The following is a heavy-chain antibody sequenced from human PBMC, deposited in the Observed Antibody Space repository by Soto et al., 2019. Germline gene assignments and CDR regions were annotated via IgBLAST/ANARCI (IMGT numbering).Heavy chain of an antibody. CDR2: IRSKVNNLET. CDR3: TRLMTPLDY. CDR1: GFTFSDST. V-gene: IGHV3-73*02. Sequence: EVQLVESGGGLVQPGGSLKLSCAASGFTFSDSTMHWVRQTSGRGLEWLGSIRSKVNNLETVYAASGKGMFTISRDDSKNTAYIQMNSLKTEDTAVYYCTRLMTPLDYLGRGTLVTDSS. J-gene: IGHJ4*02.